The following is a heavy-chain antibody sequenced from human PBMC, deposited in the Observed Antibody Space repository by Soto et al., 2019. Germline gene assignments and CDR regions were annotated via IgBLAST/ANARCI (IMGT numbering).Heavy chain of an antibody. CDR2: IYWDDDE. J-gene: IGHJ4*01. Sequence: QITLKESGPTPVKPTQTLTLTCSFSGFSLTTDGEGVGWVRQTPGEALEWLALIYWDDDERYSPSLKTRLTITKDPSKNQVVLIMTNMAPMDTATYYCAHSRNLIAEDAQVGDFDSWVHGTLVTVSS. V-gene: IGHV2-5*02. CDR1: GFSLTTDGEG. CDR3: AHSRNLIAEDAQVGDFDS. D-gene: IGHD3-16*01.